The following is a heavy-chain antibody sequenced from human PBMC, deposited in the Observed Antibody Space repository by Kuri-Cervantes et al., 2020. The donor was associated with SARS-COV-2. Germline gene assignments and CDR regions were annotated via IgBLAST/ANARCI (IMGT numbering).Heavy chain of an antibody. D-gene: IGHD3-3*01. Sequence: GESLKISCAASGFTFSGSAMHWVRQAPGKGLEWVGFVRRDGSNYYYADSVKGRFTISRDNSKNSLYLEMNSLRPEDTAVYYCAKVETASLDYWGQGTLVTVSS. CDR3: AKVETASLDY. CDR1: GFTFSGSA. V-gene: IGHV3-30*02. CDR2: VRRDGSNY. J-gene: IGHJ4*02.